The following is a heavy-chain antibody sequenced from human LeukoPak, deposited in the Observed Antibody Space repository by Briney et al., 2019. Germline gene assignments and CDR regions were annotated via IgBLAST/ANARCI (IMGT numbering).Heavy chain of an antibody. CDR3: ARMGITMVRGVINIRWFDP. D-gene: IGHD3-10*01. V-gene: IGHV4-39*07. Sequence: PSETLSLTCTVSGGSISSSSYYWGWIRQPPGKGLEWIGSIYYSGSTYYNPSLKSRVTISVDTSKNQFSLKLSSVTAADTAVYYCARMGITMVRGVINIRWFDPWGQGTLVTVSS. J-gene: IGHJ5*02. CDR1: GGSISSSSYY. CDR2: IYYSGST.